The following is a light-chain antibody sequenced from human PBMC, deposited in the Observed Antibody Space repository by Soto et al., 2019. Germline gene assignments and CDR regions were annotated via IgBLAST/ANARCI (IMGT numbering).Light chain of an antibody. CDR3: AAWDDSLNGRV. V-gene: IGLV1-44*01. CDR1: SSNIGSHT. CDR2: SNN. Sequence: QSVLTQPPSASGTPGQRVTISCSGSSSNIGSHTVNWYQHLPGTAPKLLTYSNNQRPSGVPDRFSGSKSGTSASLAISGLQSEDEADYYCAAWDDSLNGRVFGGGTKLTVL. J-gene: IGLJ3*02.